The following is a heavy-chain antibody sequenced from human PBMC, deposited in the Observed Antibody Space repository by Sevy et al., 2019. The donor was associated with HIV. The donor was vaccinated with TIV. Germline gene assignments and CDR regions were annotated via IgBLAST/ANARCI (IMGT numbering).Heavy chain of an antibody. CDR3: VGAVAADGSF. V-gene: IGHV3-7*01. D-gene: IGHD6-13*01. J-gene: IGHJ4*02. CDR1: GFSLNTYW. Sequence: GGSLRLSCAASGFSLNTYWMSWVRQAPGKGLEWVANIKQDGSVTYYVDSVKGRFTISRVNARNFRYLQMNGLRAEDTARYYCVGAVAADGSFWGQGTLVTVSS. CDR2: IKQDGSVT.